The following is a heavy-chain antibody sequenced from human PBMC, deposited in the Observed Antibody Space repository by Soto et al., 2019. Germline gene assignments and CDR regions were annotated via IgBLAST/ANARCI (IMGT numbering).Heavy chain of an antibody. CDR2: ISGSGSTI. CDR3: AKVFYYYDSSGYYYFDY. D-gene: IGHD3-22*01. Sequence: LRLSCAASGFTFSSYAVSWVRQAPGKGPEWISSISGSGSTIYYADSVKGRFTISRDNSKNTLYLQVSSLRAEDTAVYYCAKVFYYYDSSGYYYFDYWGQGTLVTSPQ. J-gene: IGHJ4*02. CDR1: GFTFSSYA. V-gene: IGHV3-23*01.